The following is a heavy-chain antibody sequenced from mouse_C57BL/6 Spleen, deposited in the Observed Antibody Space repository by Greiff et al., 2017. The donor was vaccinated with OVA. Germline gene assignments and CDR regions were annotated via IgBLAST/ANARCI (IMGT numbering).Heavy chain of an antibody. D-gene: IGHD1-1*01. J-gene: IGHJ3*01. CDR1: GYTFTDYN. V-gene: IGHV1-18*01. Sequence: EVKLQQSGPELVKPGASVKIPCKASGYTFTDYNMDWVKQSHGKSLEWIGDINPNNGGTIYNQKFKGTATLTVDKSSSTAYMELRSLTSEDTAVYYCARPLYGSSSFAYWGQGTLVTVSA. CDR3: ARPLYGSSSFAY. CDR2: INPNNGGT.